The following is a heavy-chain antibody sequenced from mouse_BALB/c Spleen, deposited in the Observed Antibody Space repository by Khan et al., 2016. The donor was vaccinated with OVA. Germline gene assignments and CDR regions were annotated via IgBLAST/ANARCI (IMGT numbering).Heavy chain of an antibody. CDR1: GFTLMSYY. V-gene: IGHV1S56*01. CDR3: AISYYGTFWYFDV. J-gene: IGHJ1*01. Sequence: VQLQQPGPELVKPGASVKMSCKASGFTLMSYYIHWVKQRPGQGLEWIGWIYPGDGRTKYNENFKGKTTLTADKSSSTAYMLLSSLTSEDSAIHFCAISYYGTFWYFDVWGAGTTVTVSS. D-gene: IGHD1-1*01. CDR2: IYPGDGRT.